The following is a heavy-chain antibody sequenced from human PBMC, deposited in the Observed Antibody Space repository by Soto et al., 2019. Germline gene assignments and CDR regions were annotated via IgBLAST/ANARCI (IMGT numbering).Heavy chain of an antibody. Sequence: ASVKVSCKASGYTFTGYFMYGVRQAPGQGLEWMGWINPYSGGADYAQSFQGRVTMTRDTSISTVYMELSRLRFDDTAVYYCARVIRGAYYNSPLDTWGQGTVVTVSS. J-gene: IGHJ5*02. CDR2: INPYSGGA. V-gene: IGHV1-2*02. CDR3: ARVIRGAYYNSPLDT. D-gene: IGHD3-10*01. CDR1: GYTFTGYF.